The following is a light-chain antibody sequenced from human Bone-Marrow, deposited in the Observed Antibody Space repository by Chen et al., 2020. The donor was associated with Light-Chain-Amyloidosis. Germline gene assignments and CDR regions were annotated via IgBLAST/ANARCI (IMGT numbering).Light chain of an antibody. CDR3: QVWDSSSDRPV. Sequence: SYVLTQPSSVSVAPGQTGTIACGGNNIGSTSVHWYQQTPGQAPLLVVYDDRDRPSGIPQRLSGSNSGNTATLTISRVEAGDEADYYCQVWDSSSDRPVFGGGTKLTVL. V-gene: IGLV3-21*02. J-gene: IGLJ3*02. CDR2: DDR. CDR1: NIGSTS.